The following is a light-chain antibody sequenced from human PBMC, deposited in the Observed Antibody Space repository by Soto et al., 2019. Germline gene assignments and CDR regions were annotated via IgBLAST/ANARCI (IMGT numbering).Light chain of an antibody. CDR3: SSYTTSSSYV. CDR2: DVT. Sequence: QSVLTQPASVSGSPGQSITISCTGTSSDVGGYIYVPWYQQHPGKAPKLMIYDVTSRPSGVSYRFSGSKSGNTASLTISGLQAEDEADYYCSSYTTSSSYVFGTGTKVTAL. J-gene: IGLJ1*01. CDR1: SSDVGGYIY. V-gene: IGLV2-14*01.